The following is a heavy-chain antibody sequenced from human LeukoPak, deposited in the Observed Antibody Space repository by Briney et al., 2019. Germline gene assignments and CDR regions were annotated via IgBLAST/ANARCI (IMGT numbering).Heavy chain of an antibody. J-gene: IGHJ5*02. CDR2: INPNTGDT. CDR1: EYIFSAYF. Sequence: ASVKVSCKASEYIFSAYFMHWVRQAPGQGLEWLGWINPNTGDTNYAQKFQGRVTMTRDTSISTAYMELSRLRSDDTAVYYCAKGQLVQSSWFDPWGQGTLVTVSS. D-gene: IGHD6-6*01. CDR3: AKGQLVQSSWFDP. V-gene: IGHV1-2*02.